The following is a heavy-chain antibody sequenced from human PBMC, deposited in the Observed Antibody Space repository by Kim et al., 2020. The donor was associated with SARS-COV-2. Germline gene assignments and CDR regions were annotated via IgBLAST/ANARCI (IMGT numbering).Heavy chain of an antibody. D-gene: IGHD6-19*01. V-gene: IGHV1-46*01. J-gene: IGHJ4*02. CDR2: T. CDR3: ASGENSSGWVY. Sequence: TSYAQKFQGRVTMTRDTSTSTVYMELSSLRSEDTAVYYCASGENSSGWVYWGQGTLVTVSS.